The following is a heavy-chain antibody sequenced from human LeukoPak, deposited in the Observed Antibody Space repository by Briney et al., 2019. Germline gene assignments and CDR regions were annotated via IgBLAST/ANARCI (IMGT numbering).Heavy chain of an antibody. V-gene: IGHV4-39*07. CDR1: GGSISSSSYY. CDR3: ARERLDFWSGYPETPYFYMDV. CDR2: IYYSGST. J-gene: IGHJ6*03. D-gene: IGHD3-3*01. Sequence: SETLSLTCTVSGGSISSSSYYWGWIRQPPGKGLEWIGSIYYSGSTYYNPSLKSRVTISVDTSKNQFSLKLSSVTAADTAVYYCARERLDFWSGYPETPYFYMDVWGKGTTVTVSS.